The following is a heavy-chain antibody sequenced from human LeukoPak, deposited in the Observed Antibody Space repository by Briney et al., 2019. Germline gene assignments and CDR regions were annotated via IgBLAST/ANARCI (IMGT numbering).Heavy chain of an antibody. D-gene: IGHD3-22*01. CDR3: ARETGSYDSNGYYSY. V-gene: IGHV3-30*04. CDR1: RFAFSSFA. CDR2: VSYHGSNT. Sequence: GGSLRLSCAASRFAFSSFAMHWVRQAPGRGLQWVATVSYHGSNTYYADSVKGRFTISRDNSKNTLYLQMNSLRTEDTAVYYCARETGSYDSNGYYSYWGQGTLVTVSS. J-gene: IGHJ4*02.